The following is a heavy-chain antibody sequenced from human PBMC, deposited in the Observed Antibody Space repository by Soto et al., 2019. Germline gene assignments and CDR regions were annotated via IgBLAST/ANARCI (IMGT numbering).Heavy chain of an antibody. D-gene: IGHD6-13*01. J-gene: IGHJ6*02. Sequence: PSETLSLTCTVSGGSISSYYWSWIRQPPGKGLEWIGYIYYSGSTNYNPSLKSRVTISVDTSKNQFSLKLSSVTAADTAVYYCARSAGIAAAGTVSERNYYYYGMDVWGQGTTVTVS. CDR3: ARSAGIAAAGTVSERNYYYYGMDV. CDR2: IYYSGST. V-gene: IGHV4-59*01. CDR1: GGSISSYY.